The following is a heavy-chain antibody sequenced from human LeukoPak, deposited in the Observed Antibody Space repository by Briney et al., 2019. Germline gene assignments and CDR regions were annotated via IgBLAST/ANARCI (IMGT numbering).Heavy chain of an antibody. Sequence: GGSLRLSSADSRVSVSSNYMSCVRHAPRKGLEWVSVIYSGGSTYYADSVKGRFTISRDNSKNTLYLQMNSLRAEDTAVYYCASGGYYCSSTSCYNDAFDIWGQGTMVTVSS. CDR3: ASGGYYCSSTSCYNDAFDI. D-gene: IGHD2-2*02. CDR2: IYSGGST. CDR1: RVSVSSNY. J-gene: IGHJ3*02. V-gene: IGHV3-53*01.